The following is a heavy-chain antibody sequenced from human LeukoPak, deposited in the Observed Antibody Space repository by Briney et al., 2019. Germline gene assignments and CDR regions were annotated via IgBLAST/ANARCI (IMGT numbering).Heavy chain of an antibody. V-gene: IGHV4-59*08. D-gene: IGHD2/OR15-2a*01. J-gene: IGHJ4*02. CDR1: GGSISSYY. CDR3: AGHHPRNTVDF. Sequence: SETLSLTCTVSGGSISSYYWSWIRQPPGKGLEWIAYISDIGSINYNPSLKSRVTISLDTSKNQFSLKLSSVTAADTAVYYCAGHHPRNTVDFWGKGTLVTVSS. CDR2: ISDIGSI.